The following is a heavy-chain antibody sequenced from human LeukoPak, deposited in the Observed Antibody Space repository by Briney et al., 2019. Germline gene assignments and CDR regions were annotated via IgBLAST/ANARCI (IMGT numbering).Heavy chain of an antibody. D-gene: IGHD1-26*01. Sequence: SVKVSCKASGYTFTSYAISWVRQAPGQGLEWMGGIIPIFGTANYAQKFQGRVTITTDESTSTAYMELSSLRSEDTAVYYCARDRGAGIVGATGAFDIWGQGTMVTVSS. CDR2: IIPIFGTA. J-gene: IGHJ3*02. V-gene: IGHV1-69*05. CDR3: ARDRGAGIVGATGAFDI. CDR1: GYTFTSYA.